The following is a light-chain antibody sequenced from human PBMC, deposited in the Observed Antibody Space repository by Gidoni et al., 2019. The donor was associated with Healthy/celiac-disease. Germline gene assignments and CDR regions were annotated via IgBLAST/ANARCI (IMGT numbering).Light chain of an antibody. CDR2: GDS. V-gene: IGLV3-21*02. J-gene: IGLJ2*01. CDR3: QVWDSSSDRVV. CDR1: NIGRKR. Sequence: SYVLTQPPSVSVSPGQTARITCGGNNIGRKRVHWYQQKPGQAPVLVVYGDSDGPSGIPERFSGSNSGNTATLTISRVEAGDEADYYCQVWDSSSDRVVFGGGTKLTVL.